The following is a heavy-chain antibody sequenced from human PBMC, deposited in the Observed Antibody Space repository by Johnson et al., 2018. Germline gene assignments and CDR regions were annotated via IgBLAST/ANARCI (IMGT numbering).Heavy chain of an antibody. Sequence: QVQLVESGGGVVQPGRSLRLSCAASGFTFSNYGMHWVRQAPGKGLEWVALISFDGSNKYYRDSVKGRFIISSDNSKTTLYLQMNSLRGEDTAVYYCAKDLRMAVAGSDAFDVWGQGTLVTVSS. CDR2: ISFDGSNK. D-gene: IGHD6-19*01. CDR1: GFTFSNYG. V-gene: IGHV3-30*18. J-gene: IGHJ3*01. CDR3: AKDLRMAVAGSDAFDV.